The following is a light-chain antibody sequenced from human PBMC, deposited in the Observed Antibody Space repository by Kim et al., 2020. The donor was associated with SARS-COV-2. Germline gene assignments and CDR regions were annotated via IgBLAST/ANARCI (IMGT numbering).Light chain of an antibody. CDR2: KAS. J-gene: IGKJ2*01. Sequence: LSATVGDRVTITCRASQSISSWLAWYQQKPGKAPKLLIYKASSLESGVPSRFSGSGSGTEFTLTISSLQPDDFATYYCQQYNSYPTFGQGTKLE. V-gene: IGKV1-5*03. CDR3: QQYNSYPT. CDR1: QSISSW.